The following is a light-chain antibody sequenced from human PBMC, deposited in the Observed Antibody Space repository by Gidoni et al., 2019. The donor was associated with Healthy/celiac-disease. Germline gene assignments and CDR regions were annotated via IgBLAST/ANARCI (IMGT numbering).Light chain of an antibody. J-gene: IGLJ2*01. Sequence: QSALTQPASVSRSPGQSITISSTGASSDVGSYTIVSWYQQHPGKAPKLMIYEVSKRPSGVSNRFSGSKSGNTASLTISGLQAEDEADYYCCSYAGSSTVVFGGGTKLTVL. CDR3: CSYAGSSTVV. CDR2: EVS. V-gene: IGLV2-23*02. CDR1: SSDVGSYTI.